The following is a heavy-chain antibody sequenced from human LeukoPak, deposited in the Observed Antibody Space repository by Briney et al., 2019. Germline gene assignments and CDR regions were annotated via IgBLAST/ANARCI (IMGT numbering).Heavy chain of an antibody. CDR2: IYYSGST. D-gene: IGHD2-2*01. J-gene: IGHJ6*03. V-gene: IGHV4-31*03. Sequence: SQTLSLTCTVSGGSISSGGYYWSWIRQHPGKGLEWIGYIYYSGSTYYNPSLKSRVTISVDTSKNQFSLKLSSVTAADTAVYDCVRGGCSSTSCYFGFRRYYMDVWGKGTTVTVSS. CDR1: GGSISSGGYY. CDR3: VRGGCSSTSCYFGFRRYYMDV.